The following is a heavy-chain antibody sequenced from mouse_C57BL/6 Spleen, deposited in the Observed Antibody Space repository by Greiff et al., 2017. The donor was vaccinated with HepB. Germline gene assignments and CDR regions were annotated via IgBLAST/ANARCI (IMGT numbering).Heavy chain of an antibody. CDR1: GYTFTSYW. D-gene: IGHD1-1*01. J-gene: IGHJ1*03. Sequence: QVQLQQPGAELVMPGASVKLSCKASGYTFTSYWMHWVKQRPGQGLEWIGEIDPSDSYTNYNQKFKGKSTLTVDKSSSTAYMQLSSLTSEDSAVYYCARAIITTVAWYFDVWGTGTTVTVSS. CDR2: IDPSDSYT. CDR3: ARAIITTVAWYFDV. V-gene: IGHV1-69*01.